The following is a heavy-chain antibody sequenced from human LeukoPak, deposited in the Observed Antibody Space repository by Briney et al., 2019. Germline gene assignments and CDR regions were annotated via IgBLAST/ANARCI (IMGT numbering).Heavy chain of an antibody. Sequence: GGPLTLSCSVSGFPYRRYCVSGLRGSPGRGGVCVANKKQDGEEKFCVHSVRGGYTLSRDNAKNSLYLQMNSLRAEDTAGYYCARGGHSNYNYWGQGTLVTVSS. J-gene: IGHJ4*02. CDR1: GFPYRRYC. CDR3: ARGGHSNYNY. V-gene: IGHV3-7*01. CDR2: KKQDGEEK. D-gene: IGHD4-11*01.